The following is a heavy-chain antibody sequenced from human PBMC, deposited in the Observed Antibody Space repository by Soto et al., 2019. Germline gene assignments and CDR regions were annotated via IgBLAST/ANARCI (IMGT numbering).Heavy chain of an antibody. CDR1: KFTFDKYY. J-gene: IGHJ6*02. CDR3: ARGNWNYYYGFDV. Sequence: EVQLVESGGGLVQPRGSLRLSCAASKFTFDKYYMTWVRQAPGKGPEWVANIKPDGSEQYYVDSVKGRFTISRDNANNSLYLQLNSLRAEDTAVYFCARGNWNYYYGFDVWGQVITVTVSS. V-gene: IGHV3-7*01. D-gene: IGHD1-20*01. CDR2: IKPDGSEQ.